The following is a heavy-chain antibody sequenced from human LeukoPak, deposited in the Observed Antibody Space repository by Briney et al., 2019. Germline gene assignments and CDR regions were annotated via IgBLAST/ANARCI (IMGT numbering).Heavy chain of an antibody. D-gene: IGHD6-19*01. CDR1: GFTFSSYG. Sequence: GGSLRLSCAASGFTFSSYGMHWVRQAPGKGLEWVAVISYDGSNKYYADSVKGRSTISRDNSKNTLYLQMNSLRAEDTAVYYCAKDSSGWNSVSDYWGQGTLVTVSS. CDR2: ISYDGSNK. J-gene: IGHJ4*02. V-gene: IGHV3-30*18. CDR3: AKDSSGWNSVSDY.